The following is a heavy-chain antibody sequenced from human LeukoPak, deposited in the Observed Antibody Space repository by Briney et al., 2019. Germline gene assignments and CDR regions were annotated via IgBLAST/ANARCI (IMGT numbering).Heavy chain of an antibody. V-gene: IGHV4-59*01. CDR3: ARGGDFWSGYSPDAFDI. CDR1: GGSISSYY. D-gene: IGHD3-3*01. CDR2: IYYSGST. Sequence: PSETLSLTCTVSGGSISSYYWSWIRQPPGKGLEWIGYIYYSGSTNYNPSLESRVTISVDTSKNQFSLKLSSVTAADTAVYYCARGGDFWSGYSPDAFDIWGQGTMVTVSS. J-gene: IGHJ3*02.